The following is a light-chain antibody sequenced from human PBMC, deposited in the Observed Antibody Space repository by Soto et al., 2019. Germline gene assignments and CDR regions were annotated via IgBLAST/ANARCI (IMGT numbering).Light chain of an antibody. Sequence: EVVLTQSPGTLSLSPGERATLSCRASHSVSGSCLTWYQQKPGQAPRLLIYGASSRATGIPDRFSGSGSGTDFTLTISRLEPEDFAVYYCQQYGSSPLTFGGGTKV. CDR2: GAS. CDR1: HSVSGSC. V-gene: IGKV3-20*01. CDR3: QQYGSSPLT. J-gene: IGKJ4*01.